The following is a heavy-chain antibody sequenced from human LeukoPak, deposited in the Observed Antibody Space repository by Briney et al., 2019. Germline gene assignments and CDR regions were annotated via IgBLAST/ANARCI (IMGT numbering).Heavy chain of an antibody. CDR2: ISWNSGSI. J-gene: IGHJ6*02. V-gene: IGHV3-9*01. D-gene: IGHD3-10*01. Sequence: SGGSLRLSCAASGFTFDDYAMHWVRQAPGKGLEWVSGISWNSGSIGYADSVKGRLTISRDNAKNSLYLQMNSLRAEDTALYYCGKDISAGGMDVWGQGTTVTVSS. CDR3: GKDISAGGMDV. CDR1: GFTFDDYA.